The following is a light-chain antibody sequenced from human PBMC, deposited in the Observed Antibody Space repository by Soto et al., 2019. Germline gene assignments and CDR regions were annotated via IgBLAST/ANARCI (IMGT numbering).Light chain of an antibody. CDR3: ISYAGSNNPVI. Sequence: QSALTEPPSASGSTEQSVTISCTGTSSDVGGYNYVSWYQQHPGKAPKFLIFEVSRRPSGVHDRFSGYESGNTASLTVSGLQADDEADYYCISYAGSNNPVIFGGGTKLTVL. CDR1: SSDVGGYNY. V-gene: IGLV2-8*01. CDR2: EVS. J-gene: IGLJ2*01.